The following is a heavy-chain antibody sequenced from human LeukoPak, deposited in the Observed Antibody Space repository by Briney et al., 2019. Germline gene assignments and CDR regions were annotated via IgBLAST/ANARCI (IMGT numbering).Heavy chain of an antibody. Sequence: VASVKVSCKVSGYTLTELSMHWVRQAPGKGLEWMGGFDPEDGETIYAQKFQGRVTMTEDTSTDTAYMELSSLRSDDTAVYYCTTYSYYGDTNNYYYYYMDVWGKGTTVTVSS. CDR1: GYTLTELS. CDR2: FDPEDGET. V-gene: IGHV1-24*01. J-gene: IGHJ6*03. CDR3: TTYSYYGDTNNYYYYYMDV. D-gene: IGHD4-17*01.